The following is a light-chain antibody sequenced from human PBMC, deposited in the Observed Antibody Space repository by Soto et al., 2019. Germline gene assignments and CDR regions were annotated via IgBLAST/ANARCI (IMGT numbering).Light chain of an antibody. V-gene: IGLV2-11*01. CDR1: SSDVGGYNY. CDR3: CSYAGSYTLV. J-gene: IGLJ2*01. Sequence: QSALTQPRSVSGSPGQSVTISCTGTSSDVGGYNYVSWYQQNPGKAPKLMIYDVSERPSGVPDRFSGSKSGNTASLTISGLQAEDEADYYCCSYAGSYTLVFGGGTKLTVL. CDR2: DVS.